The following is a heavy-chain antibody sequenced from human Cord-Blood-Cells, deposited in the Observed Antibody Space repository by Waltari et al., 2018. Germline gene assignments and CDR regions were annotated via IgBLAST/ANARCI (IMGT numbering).Heavy chain of an antibody. CDR3: AKGSCGGDCYFDY. Sequence: QVQLVESGGGVVQPGRSLRLSCAASGFTFSSYGMHWVRQAPGKGLEWVAVISYDGSNKYYADSVKGRFTISRDNSKNTLYLQMNSLRAEDTAVYYCAKGSCGGDCYFDYWGQGTLVTVSS. V-gene: IGHV3-30*18. CDR2: ISYDGSNK. D-gene: IGHD2-21*01. CDR1: GFTFSSYG. J-gene: IGHJ4*02.